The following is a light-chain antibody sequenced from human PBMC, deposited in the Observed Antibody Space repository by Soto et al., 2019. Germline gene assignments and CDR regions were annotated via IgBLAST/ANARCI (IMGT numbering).Light chain of an antibody. CDR2: AAS. J-gene: IGKJ4*01. CDR1: XXXXXX. CDR3: QQYYSYPLT. Sequence: AIRMTQSPSSFSAXXGXXVXITXXASXXXXXXLAWYQQKPGKAPKLLIYAASTLQSGVPSRFSGSGSGTDFTLTISCLQSEDFATYYCQQYYSYPLTFGGGTKVEIK. V-gene: IGKV1-8*01.